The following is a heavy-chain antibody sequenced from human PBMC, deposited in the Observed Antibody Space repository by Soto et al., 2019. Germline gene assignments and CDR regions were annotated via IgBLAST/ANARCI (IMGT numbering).Heavy chain of an antibody. CDR2: ISSSGSTI. CDR3: ARVLGRSSWSPYDYYYYGMDV. CDR1: GFTFSSYE. D-gene: IGHD6-13*01. J-gene: IGHJ6*02. Sequence: EVQLVESGGGLVEPGGSLRLSCAASGFTFSSYEMNWVRQAPGKGLEWVSYISSSGSTIYYADSVKGRFTISRDNAKNSLYLQMNSLRAEDTAVYYCARVLGRSSWSPYDYYYYGMDVWGQGTTVTVSS. V-gene: IGHV3-48*03.